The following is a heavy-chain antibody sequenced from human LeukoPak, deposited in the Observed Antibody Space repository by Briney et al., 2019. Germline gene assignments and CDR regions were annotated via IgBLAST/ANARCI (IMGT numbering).Heavy chain of an antibody. CDR1: GGSISSYWYY. Sequence: SETLSLTCTVSGGSISSYWYYWSWIRQHPGKGLEWIGYIYYSGSTYYNPSLKSRVTMSVDTSKNQFSLKLTSVTAADTAVYYCAREGDGSAYFNYWGQGTLVTVSS. V-gene: IGHV4-31*03. D-gene: IGHD5-24*01. CDR3: AREGDGSAYFNY. CDR2: IYYSGST. J-gene: IGHJ4*02.